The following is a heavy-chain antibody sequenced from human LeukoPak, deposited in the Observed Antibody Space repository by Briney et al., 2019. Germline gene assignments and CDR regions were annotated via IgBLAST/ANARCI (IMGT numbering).Heavy chain of an antibody. Sequence: GGSLALSCTASGFTLSRFAMHWVRQAPGKGLEWLGHMSDDGSEKHYVDSVRGRFTISRDNAENSLYLQMNSLRAEDTAVYYCARVPYCSSTSCYAIFDYWGQGTPVTVPS. CDR3: ARVPYCSSTSCYAIFDY. J-gene: IGHJ4*02. V-gene: IGHV3-30*07. CDR1: GFTLSRFA. D-gene: IGHD2-2*01. CDR2: MSDDGSEK.